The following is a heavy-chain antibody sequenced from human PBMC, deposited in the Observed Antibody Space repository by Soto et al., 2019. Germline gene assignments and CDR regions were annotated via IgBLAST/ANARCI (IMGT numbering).Heavy chain of an antibody. CDR2: IYYSGST. J-gene: IGHJ5*02. D-gene: IGHD6-19*01. Sequence: SSETLSFTCTVSGGSISSSSYYWGWIRQPPGKGLEWIGSIYYSGSTYYNPSLKSRVTISVDTSKNQFSLKLSSVTAADTAVYYCARPGSSGWYNWFDPWGQGTLVTVSS. CDR1: GGSISSSSYY. CDR3: ARPGSSGWYNWFDP. V-gene: IGHV4-39*01.